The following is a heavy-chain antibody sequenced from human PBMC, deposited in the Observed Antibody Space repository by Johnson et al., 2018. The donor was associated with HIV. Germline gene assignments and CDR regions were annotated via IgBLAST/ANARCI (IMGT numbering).Heavy chain of an antibody. J-gene: IGHJ3*02. Sequence: VQLVESGGGLIQPWGSLRLSCAASGFTVSTNYMTWVRQAPGKGLEWVSLIYTGGSTYYADSVKGRFTISRDNSKNTLYLQMNSLRAEDTAVYYCARDMASGAFDIWGQGTMVTVSS. CDR3: ARDMASGAFDI. V-gene: IGHV3-53*01. CDR2: IYTGGST. D-gene: IGHD1-1*01. CDR1: GFTVSTNY.